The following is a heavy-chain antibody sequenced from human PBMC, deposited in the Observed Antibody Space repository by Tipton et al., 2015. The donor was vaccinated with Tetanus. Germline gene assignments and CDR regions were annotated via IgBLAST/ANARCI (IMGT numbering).Heavy chain of an antibody. J-gene: IGHJ4*02. CDR1: GGSITNGGYY. Sequence: TLSLTCTVSGGSITNGGYYWSWIRQPPGKGLEWIGFIYHNGGTYYNPSPKSRATTSVDRSKNQFSLKLSSVTAADTAVYFCARGGTMVHGVILQDHFYYWGQGTLVTVSS. CDR3: ARGGTMVHGVILQDHFYY. D-gene: IGHD3-10*01. CDR2: IYHNGGT. V-gene: IGHV4-30-2*01.